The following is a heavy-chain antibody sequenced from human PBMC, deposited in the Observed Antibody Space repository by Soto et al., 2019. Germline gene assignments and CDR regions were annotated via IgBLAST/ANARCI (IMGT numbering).Heavy chain of an antibody. J-gene: IGHJ6*02. Sequence: PGGSLRLSCAASGFTFADYGMHWVRQAPGKGLEWVAVIWYDGSNKYYADSVKGRFTISRDNSKNTLYLQMNSLRAEDTAVYYCARAQAYGSGSPPFFYYYGMVVWGQGTTVTVSS. CDR1: GFTFADYG. V-gene: IGHV3-33*08. CDR3: ARAQAYGSGSPPFFYYYGMVV. D-gene: IGHD3-10*01. CDR2: IWYDGSNK.